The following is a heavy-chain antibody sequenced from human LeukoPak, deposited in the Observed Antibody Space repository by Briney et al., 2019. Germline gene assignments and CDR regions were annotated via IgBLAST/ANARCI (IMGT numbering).Heavy chain of an antibody. J-gene: IGHJ4*02. Sequence: SETLSLTCTVSGGSISSYYWSWVRQPAGKGLEWIGRMYSSGGANYNPSLQSRVSMSIDTSNNQFSLRLNSVTAADTAVYYCARGRIGTSTSWTRFDYWGQGALVTVSS. CDR2: MYSSGGA. D-gene: IGHD6-13*01. CDR3: ARGRIGTSTSWTRFDY. V-gene: IGHV4-4*07. CDR1: GGSISSYY.